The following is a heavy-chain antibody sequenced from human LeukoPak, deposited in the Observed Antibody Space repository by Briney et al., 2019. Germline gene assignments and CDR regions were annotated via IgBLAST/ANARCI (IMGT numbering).Heavy chain of an antibody. CDR1: GFTLSSYW. J-gene: IGHJ3*02. CDR2: IKQDGSEK. Sequence: GGSLRLSCAASGFTLSSYWMSWVRQAPGKGLEWVANIKQDGSEKYYVDSVKGRFTISRDNAKNSLYLQMNSLRAEDTAVYYCARDIHYYDSSDSDSDIWGQGTMVTVSS. D-gene: IGHD3-22*01. V-gene: IGHV3-7*01. CDR3: ARDIHYYDSSDSDSDI.